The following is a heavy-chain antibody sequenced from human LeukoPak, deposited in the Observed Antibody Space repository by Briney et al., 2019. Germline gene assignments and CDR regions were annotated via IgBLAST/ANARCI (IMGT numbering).Heavy chain of an antibody. Sequence: AGGSLRLSCAASGFTFSSYAMHWVRQAPGKGLEWVAVISYDGSNKYYADSVKGRFTISRDNSKNTLYLQMNSLRAEDTAVYYCARDNFDYWGQGTLATVSS. CDR2: ISYDGSNK. V-gene: IGHV3-30*04. J-gene: IGHJ4*02. CDR3: ARDNFDY. CDR1: GFTFSSYA.